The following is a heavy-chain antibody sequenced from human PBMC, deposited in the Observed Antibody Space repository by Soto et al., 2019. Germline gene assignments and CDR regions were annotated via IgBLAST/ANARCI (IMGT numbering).Heavy chain of an antibody. D-gene: IGHD6-13*01. CDR1: GYTFTSYD. V-gene: IGHV1-8*01. J-gene: IGHJ6*03. Sequence: QVQLVQSGAEVKKPGASVKVSCKASGYTFTSYDINWVRQATGQGLEWLGWMNPNSGNTGYAQKFQGRVTMTRNTSISTAYMEQSSLRAEDTAVYYWARAWGDRYSRAYDYYYYMDVWGKGTTVTVSS. CDR3: ARAWGDRYSRAYDYYYYMDV. CDR2: MNPNSGNT.